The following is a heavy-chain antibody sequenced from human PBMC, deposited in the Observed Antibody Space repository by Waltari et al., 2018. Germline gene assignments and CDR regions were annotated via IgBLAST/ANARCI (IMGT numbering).Heavy chain of an antibody. CDR1: GYTFTGYY. J-gene: IGHJ6*02. CDR3: ARDRITTVTTGYYYYGMDV. V-gene: IGHV1-2*02. D-gene: IGHD4-17*01. CDR2: INPNSGGT. Sequence: QVQLVQSGAEVKKPGASVKVSCKASGYTFTGYYMHWVRQAPGQGLEWMGWINPNSGGTNYAQKFQGRVTMTRDTSISTAYMELSRLRSDDTAVYYCARDRITTVTTGYYYYGMDVWGQGTTVTVSS.